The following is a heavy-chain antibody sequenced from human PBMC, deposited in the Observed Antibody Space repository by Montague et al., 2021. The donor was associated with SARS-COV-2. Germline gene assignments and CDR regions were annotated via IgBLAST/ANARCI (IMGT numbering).Heavy chain of an antibody. CDR1: GGSISTNNW. CDR3: ATRRRMVGSRGDWFDS. V-gene: IGHV4/OR15-8*02. J-gene: IGHJ5*01. Sequence: SETLSLTCSVSGGSISTNNWWTWVRQSPVKGLEWIGERYHAGNSNFNPSLESRLSISIDESKNQFSLTLHSVTAADTAIYYCATRRRMVGSRGDWFDSWGQGILVTVSS. CDR2: RYHAGNS. D-gene: IGHD1-26*01.